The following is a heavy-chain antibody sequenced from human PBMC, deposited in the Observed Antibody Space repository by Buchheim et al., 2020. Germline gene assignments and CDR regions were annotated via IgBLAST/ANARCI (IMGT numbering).Heavy chain of an antibody. Sequence: EVQLVESGGGLVQPGGSLRLSCAASGFTFSSYWMSWVRQAPGKGLEWVANIKQDGSEKYYVDSVKGRFTISRDTAKNSLYLQMNSLRVEDTAAYYCARGVEARVLYYYYYYMGVWGKGTT. CDR1: GFTFSSYW. D-gene: IGHD1-26*01. CDR2: IKQDGSEK. J-gene: IGHJ6*03. V-gene: IGHV3-7*04. CDR3: ARGVEARVLYYYYYYMGV.